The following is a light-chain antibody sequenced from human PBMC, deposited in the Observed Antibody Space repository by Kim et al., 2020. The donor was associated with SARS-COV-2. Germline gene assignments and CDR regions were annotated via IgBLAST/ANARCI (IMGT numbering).Light chain of an antibody. CDR2: DAS. J-gene: IGKJ4*01. Sequence: SPGDRATLACRASQSVSGYLAWYQQRSGQAPRLLIYDASKRATGVPGRFSGSGSETDFTLTISRLEPEDFAVYYCQQTTDWPPLTFGGGTKVDIK. CDR1: QSVSGY. CDR3: QQTTDWPPLT. V-gene: IGKV3-11*01.